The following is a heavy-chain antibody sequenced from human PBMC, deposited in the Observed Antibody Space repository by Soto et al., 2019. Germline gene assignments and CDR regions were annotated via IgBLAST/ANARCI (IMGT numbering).Heavy chain of an antibody. V-gene: IGHV5-51*01. J-gene: IGHJ5*02. CDR2: IYAANSET. CDR1: GYSFSTYG. D-gene: IGHD1-7*01. Sequence: GESLKISCEASGYSFSTYGIGWVRQMPGKGLEWVGLIYAANSETRYSPSFQGQVTLSVDKSINTAYLQWSSLKASDTAIYYCGRHPPTPAHNGYLDPLGQGTLVTVSS. CDR3: GRHPPTPAHNGYLDP.